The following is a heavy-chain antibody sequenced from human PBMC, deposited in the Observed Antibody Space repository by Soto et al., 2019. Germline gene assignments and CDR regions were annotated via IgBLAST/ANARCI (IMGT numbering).Heavy chain of an antibody. Sequence: QVQLVQSGAEVKKPGASVKVSCKASGYTFTSYYMHWVRQAPGQGLEWMGIIRPSGGSTTYAQKFQGRVTMTRDTSTSTVHMELSSLRSEDTAVYYCARDIPYCGGVCHDAFDIWGQGTMVTVSS. CDR2: IRPSGGST. J-gene: IGHJ3*02. D-gene: IGHD2-21*02. CDR1: GYTFTSYY. CDR3: ARDIPYCGGVCHDAFDI. V-gene: IGHV1-46*01.